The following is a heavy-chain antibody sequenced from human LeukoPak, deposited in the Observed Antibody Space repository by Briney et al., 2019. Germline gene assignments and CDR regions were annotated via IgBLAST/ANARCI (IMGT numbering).Heavy chain of an antibody. D-gene: IGHD3-16*02. CDR1: GFTFSSYA. J-gene: IGHJ4*02. Sequence: GGSLRLSCAASGFTFSSYAMSWVRQAPGKGLEWVSAISGSGGSTYYADSVKGRFTISRDNSKNTLYLQMNSLRADDTAVYYCAKEHGDYVWGSYRYFDYWGQGTLVTVSS. CDR2: ISGSGGST. V-gene: IGHV3-23*01. CDR3: AKEHGDYVWGSYRYFDY.